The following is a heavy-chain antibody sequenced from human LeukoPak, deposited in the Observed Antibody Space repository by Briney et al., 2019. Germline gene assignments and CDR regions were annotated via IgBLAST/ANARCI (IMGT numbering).Heavy chain of an antibody. J-gene: IGHJ5*02. CDR1: GGTFSSYA. CDR2: IIPIFGTA. D-gene: IGHD5-12*01. CDR3: ARALLGKGYSGYGSWFDP. V-gene: IGHV1-69*06. Sequence: SVKVSCKASGGTFSSYAISWVRQAPGQGLEWMGGIIPIFGTANYAQKFRGRVTITADKSTRTAYMELSSLRSDDTAVYYCARALLGKGYSGYGSWFDPWGQGTLVTVSS.